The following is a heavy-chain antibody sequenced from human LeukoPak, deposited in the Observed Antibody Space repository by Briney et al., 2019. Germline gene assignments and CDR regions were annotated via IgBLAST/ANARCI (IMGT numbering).Heavy chain of an antibody. Sequence: KTSETLSLTCTVSGGSISSYYWSWIRQPPGKGLEWIGYIYYSGSTNYNPSLKSRVTISVDTSKNQFSLKLSSVTAADTAVYYCARGGSYYNYFDYWGQGTLVTVSS. CDR2: IYYSGST. V-gene: IGHV4-59*01. J-gene: IGHJ4*02. CDR1: GGSISSYY. D-gene: IGHD1-26*01. CDR3: ARGGSYYNYFDY.